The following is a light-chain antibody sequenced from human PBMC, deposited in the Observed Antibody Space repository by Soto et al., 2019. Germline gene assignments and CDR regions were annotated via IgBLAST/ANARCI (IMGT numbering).Light chain of an antibody. Sequence: QSVLTQPPSVSGAPGERVTISCTGRRSNISTGYDVHWYHHLPGTAPKLVIYGNNYRPTGVPDRIAGSKSGASASLAITDRQTEYEGDYYCQSYYRDLNGDVVGSGTQVTVL. V-gene: IGLV1-40*01. CDR1: RSNISTGYD. CDR2: GNN. CDR3: QSYYRDLNGDV. J-gene: IGLJ1*01.